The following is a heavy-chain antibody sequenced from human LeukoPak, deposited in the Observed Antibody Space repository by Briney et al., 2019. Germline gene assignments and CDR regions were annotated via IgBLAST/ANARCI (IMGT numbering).Heavy chain of an antibody. CDR1: GFTFSSYS. CDR3: ARDEASSSWYVGGTRNWFDP. J-gene: IGHJ5*02. Sequence: PGGSLRLSCAASGFTFSSYSMNWVRQAPGKGLEWVSYISSSSTVYYADSVKGRFTISRDNAKNSLYLQMNSLRAEDTAVYYCARDEASSSWYVGGTRNWFDPWGQGTLVTVSS. D-gene: IGHD6-13*01. CDR2: ISSSSTV. V-gene: IGHV3-48*04.